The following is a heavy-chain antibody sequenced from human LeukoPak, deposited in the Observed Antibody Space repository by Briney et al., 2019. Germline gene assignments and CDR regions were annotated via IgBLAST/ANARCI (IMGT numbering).Heavy chain of an antibody. CDR1: GFTVSSNY. CDR3: ARETTEINYYYYYMDV. V-gene: IGHV3-11*04. CDR2: ISSSGSTI. J-gene: IGHJ6*03. D-gene: IGHD4-11*01. Sequence: GGSLRLSCAASGFTVSSNYMTWVRQAPGKGLEWVSYISSSGSTIYYADSVKGRFTISRDNAKNSLYLQMNSLRAEDTAVYYCARETTEINYYYYYMDVWGKGTTVTVSS.